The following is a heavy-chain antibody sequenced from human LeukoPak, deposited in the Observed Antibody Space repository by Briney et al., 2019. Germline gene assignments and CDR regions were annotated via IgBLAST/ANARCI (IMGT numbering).Heavy chain of an antibody. CDR3: AGLDRHYDILTGYYSSAEDAFDI. J-gene: IGHJ3*02. CDR2: IIPIFGTA. D-gene: IGHD3-9*01. V-gene: IGHV1-69*06. Sequence: RASVKVSCKASGGTFSSYAISWVRQAPGQGLEWMGGIIPIFGTANYAQKFQGRVTITADKSTSTAYMELSSLRSEDTAVYYCAGLDRHYDILTGYYSSAEDAFDIWGQGTMVTVSS. CDR1: GGTFSSYA.